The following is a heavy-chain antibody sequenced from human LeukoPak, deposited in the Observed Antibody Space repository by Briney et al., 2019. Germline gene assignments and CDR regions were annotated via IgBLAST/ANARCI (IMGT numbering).Heavy chain of an antibody. D-gene: IGHD5-24*01. V-gene: IGHV3-74*01. Sequence: PGGSLRLSCAASGFTFSSYWMHWDRQAPGKGLVWVSRINSDGSSTSYADSVKGRFTISRDNAKNTLYLQMNSLRAEDTAVYYCARWRDGYNWAYYFDYWGQGTLVTVSS. CDR3: ARWRDGYNWAYYFDY. J-gene: IGHJ4*02. CDR1: GFTFSSYW. CDR2: INSDGSST.